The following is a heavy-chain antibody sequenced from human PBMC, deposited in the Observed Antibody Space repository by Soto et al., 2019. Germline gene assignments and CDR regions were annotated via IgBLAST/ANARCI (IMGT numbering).Heavy chain of an antibody. V-gene: IGHV4-31*03. CDR3: AGTCSGGSCYGHTWFDP. CDR2: ISYSGSA. Sequence: SETLSLTCTVSGGSISSGGYYWSWIRQYPGKGLEWIGYISYSGSAYYNPSLKSRVTISVDTSKNQFSLKLSSVTAADTAVYYCAGTCSGGSCYGHTWFDPWGQGTLVTVSS. D-gene: IGHD2-15*01. J-gene: IGHJ5*02. CDR1: GGSISSGGYY.